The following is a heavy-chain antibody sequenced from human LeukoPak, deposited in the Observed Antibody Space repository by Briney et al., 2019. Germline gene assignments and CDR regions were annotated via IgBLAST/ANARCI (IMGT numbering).Heavy chain of an antibody. CDR1: GFSFNNAW. CDR2: IKAKTAGGTT. CDR3: TTDYQPLYGSGSDYIGGV. D-gene: IGHD3-10*01. V-gene: IGHV3-15*01. Sequence: PGGSLRLSCAASGFSFNNAWMAWVRQAPGKGLEWDGRIKAKTAGGTTDYAAPVKGRFTISRDDSKNTLYLQMNSLKTEDTAMYYCTTDYQPLYGSGSDYIGGVWGQGTTVTVSS. J-gene: IGHJ6*02.